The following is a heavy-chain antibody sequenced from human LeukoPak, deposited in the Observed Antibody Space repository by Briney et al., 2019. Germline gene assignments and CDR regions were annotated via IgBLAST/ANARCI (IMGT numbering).Heavy chain of an antibody. CDR1: GGXFSGYY. CDR2: INHSGST. V-gene: IGHV4-34*01. J-gene: IGHJ3*02. D-gene: IGHD2-21*02. CDR3: ARLRKFCGGDCQDDFDI. Sequence: PSETLSLTCVVYGGXFSGYYWSWIRQPPGKGLEWSGEINHSGSTHYNPSLKSRVTMSVDTSKNQFSLKLSSVTAADTAVYYCARLRKFCGGDCQDDFDIWGQGTMVTVSS.